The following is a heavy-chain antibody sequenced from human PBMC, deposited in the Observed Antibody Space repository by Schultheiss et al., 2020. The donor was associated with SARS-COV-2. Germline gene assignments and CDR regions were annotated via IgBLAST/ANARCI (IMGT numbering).Heavy chain of an antibody. D-gene: IGHD2-15*01. CDR1: GFTFSNSW. Sequence: GESLKISCAASGFTFSNSWMHWVRQAPGEGLVWVSHIISDGSSTNYADSVKGRFTISRDNAKNTLYLQMNSLRAEDTAVYYCVRDHRWSFDSWGQGTLVTVSS. J-gene: IGHJ4*02. V-gene: IGHV3-74*01. CDR3: VRDHRWSFDS. CDR2: IISDGSST.